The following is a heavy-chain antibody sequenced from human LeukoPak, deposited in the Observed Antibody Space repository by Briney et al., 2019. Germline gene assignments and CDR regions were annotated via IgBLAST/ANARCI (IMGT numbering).Heavy chain of an antibody. J-gene: IGHJ5*02. CDR1: GGTFSSYA. CDR2: IIPIFGTA. V-gene: IGHV1-69*13. Sequence: ASVKVSCKASGGTFSSYAISWVRQAPGQGLEWMGGIIPIFGTANYAQKFQGRVTITADESTSTAYMELSSLRSEDTAVYYCARDIGFWSGFFSWGQGTLVTVSS. CDR3: ARDIGFWSGFFS. D-gene: IGHD3-3*01.